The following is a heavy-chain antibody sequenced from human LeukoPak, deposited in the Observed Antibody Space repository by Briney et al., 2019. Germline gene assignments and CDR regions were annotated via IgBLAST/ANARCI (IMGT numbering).Heavy chain of an antibody. V-gene: IGHV4-39*01. CDR3: ARRSMVRGVDNSKYNWFDP. CDR2: IYYSGST. CDR1: GGSISSSSYY. J-gene: IGHJ5*02. D-gene: IGHD3-10*01. Sequence: ETLSLTCTVSGGSISSSSYYWGWIRQPPGKGLEWIGSIYYSGSTYYNPSLKSRVTISVDTSKNQFSLKLSSVTAADTAVYYCARRSMVRGVDNSKYNWFDPWGQGTLVTVSS.